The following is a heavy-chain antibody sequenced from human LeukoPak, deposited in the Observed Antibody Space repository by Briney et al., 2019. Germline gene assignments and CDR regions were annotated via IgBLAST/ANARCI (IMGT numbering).Heavy chain of an antibody. J-gene: IGHJ4*02. D-gene: IGHD3-16*01. CDR1: GVTFSSYA. CDR3: ANLLRLGEFH. CDR2: ISGSGGST. V-gene: IGHV3-23*01. Sequence: GALRLSCAASGVTFSSYAMSWVRQAPGKGLEWVSAISGSGGSTYYADSVKGRFTISRDNSKNTLYLQMNSLRAEDTAVYYCANLLRLGEFHWGQGTLVTVSS.